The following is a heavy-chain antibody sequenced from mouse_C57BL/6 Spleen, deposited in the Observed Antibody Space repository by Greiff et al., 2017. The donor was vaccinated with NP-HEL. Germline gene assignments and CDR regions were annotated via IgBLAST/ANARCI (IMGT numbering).Heavy chain of an antibody. CDR3: ARAYSNYWFAY. J-gene: IGHJ3*01. CDR1: GYAFSSYW. Sequence: VQLQESGAELVKPGASVKISCKAPGYAFSSYWMNWVKQRPGKGLEWIGQIYPGDGDTNYNGKFKGKATLTADKSSSTAYMQLSSLTSEDSAVYFCARAYSNYWFAYWGQGTLVTVSA. D-gene: IGHD2-5*01. CDR2: IYPGDGDT. V-gene: IGHV1-80*01.